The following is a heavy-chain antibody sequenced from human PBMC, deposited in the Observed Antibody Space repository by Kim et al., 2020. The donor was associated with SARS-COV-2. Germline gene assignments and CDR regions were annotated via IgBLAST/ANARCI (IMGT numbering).Heavy chain of an antibody. CDR2: INSDGSST. V-gene: IGHV3-74*01. Sequence: GGSLRLSCAASGFTFSSYWMHWVRQAPGKGLVWVSRINSDGSSTSYADSVKGRFTISRDNAKNTLYLQMNSLRAEDTAVYYCARGPYFDWLQPFDYWGQGTLVTVSS. J-gene: IGHJ4*02. CDR3: ARGPYFDWLQPFDY. D-gene: IGHD3-9*01. CDR1: GFTFSSYW.